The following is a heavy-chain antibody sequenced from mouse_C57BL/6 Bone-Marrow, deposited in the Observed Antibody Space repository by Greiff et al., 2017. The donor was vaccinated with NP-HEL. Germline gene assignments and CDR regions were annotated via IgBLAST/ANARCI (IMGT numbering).Heavy chain of an antibody. CDR1: GYTFTSYW. CDR3: ERERLNSGGFDY. J-gene: IGHJ2*01. CDR2: IDPSDSET. D-gene: IGHD3-1*01. Sequence: QVQLQRPGAELVRPGSSVKLSCKASGYTFTSYWMHWVKQRPIQGLEWIGNIDPSDSETHYNQKFKDKATLTVDKSSSTAYMQLSSLTSEDSAVYYCERERLNSGGFDYWGQGTTLTVSS. V-gene: IGHV1-52*01.